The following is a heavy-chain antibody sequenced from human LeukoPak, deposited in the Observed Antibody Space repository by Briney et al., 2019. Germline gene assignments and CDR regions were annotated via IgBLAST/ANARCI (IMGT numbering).Heavy chain of an antibody. CDR1: GYTFTSYY. V-gene: IGHV1-46*01. Sequence: ASVKVSCKASGYTFTSYYMHWVRQAPAQGLEWMGIINPSGGSTSYAQKFQGRVTMTRDTSTSTVYMELSSLRSEDTAVYYCARGGYYGGSGTYGFFDYWGQGSLVTVSS. CDR2: INPSGGST. CDR3: ARGGYYGGSGTYGFFDY. J-gene: IGHJ4*02. D-gene: IGHD3-10*01.